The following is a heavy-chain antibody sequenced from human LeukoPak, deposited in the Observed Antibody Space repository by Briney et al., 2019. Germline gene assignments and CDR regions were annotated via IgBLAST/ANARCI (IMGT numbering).Heavy chain of an antibody. V-gene: IGHV3-7*01. D-gene: IGHD4-17*01. J-gene: IGHJ4*02. Sequence: GGSLRLSCATSGFTFSDYWMSWVRQAPGKGLEWVANINQGGSENYYVGSVKGRFTISRDNAKNSLYLQMNSLRAEDTAVYYCARDHHGDPYYNDNFVYGVQASLVTVSS. CDR1: GFTFSDYW. CDR3: ARDHHGDPYYNDNFVY. CDR2: INQGGSEN.